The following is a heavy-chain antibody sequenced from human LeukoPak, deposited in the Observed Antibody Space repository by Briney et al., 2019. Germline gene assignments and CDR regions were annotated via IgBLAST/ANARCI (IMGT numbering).Heavy chain of an antibody. J-gene: IGHJ4*02. CDR1: GFTVSSNY. Sequence: GGSLRLSCAASGFTVSSNYMSWVRQAPGKGLEWVSVIYSGGSTYYADSVKGRFTISRDNSKNTLYLQMNSLRAEDTAVYYCASGRFGAAAGTVFDYWGQGTLVTVSS. V-gene: IGHV3-53*01. CDR3: ASGRFGAAAGTVFDY. D-gene: IGHD6-13*01. CDR2: IYSGGST.